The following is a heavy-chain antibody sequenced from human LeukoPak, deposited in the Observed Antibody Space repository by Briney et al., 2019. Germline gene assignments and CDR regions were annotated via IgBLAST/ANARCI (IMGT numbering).Heavy chain of an antibody. CDR2: IKNDGSTT. D-gene: IGHD1-1*01. J-gene: IGHJ4*02. CDR1: GFYFANYA. CDR3: ARERKYDSNFDY. Sequence: GGSLRLSCAASGFYFANYAMSWVRQAPGKGLVWVSRIKNDGSTTTYADSVKGRFTVSRDNAKNTLYLQMNSLRAEDTAVYYCARERKYDSNFDYWGQGTLVTVSS. V-gene: IGHV3-74*01.